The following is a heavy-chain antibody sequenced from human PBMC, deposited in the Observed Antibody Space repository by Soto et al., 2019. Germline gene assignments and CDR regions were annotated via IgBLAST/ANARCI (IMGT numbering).Heavy chain of an antibody. V-gene: IGHV3-23*01. CDR2: ISGSGGRV. J-gene: IGHJ3*02. D-gene: IGHD3-22*01. CDR3: AMTRLYDTGTNDYHRDALDI. CDR1: GFSFGTYV. Sequence: LRLSCAASGFSFGTYVMNWVRQAPGKGLEWVSGISGSGGRVYSADSVEGRFTISRDNSRNTLYLQMNSLRAEDTAIYYCAMTRLYDTGTNDYHRDALDIWGQGTQVTVSS.